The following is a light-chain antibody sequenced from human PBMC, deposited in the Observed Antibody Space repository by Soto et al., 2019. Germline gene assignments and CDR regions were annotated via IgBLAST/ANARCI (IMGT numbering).Light chain of an antibody. CDR3: QHCSILPA. V-gene: IGKV3D-15*01. CDR2: GAS. Sequence: EIVMTQSPSTLSASPGATATIPCKASQSVSSNLAWYQQKPGQAPRLLIYGASTRATGIPSRFSGSGSGTDFTFTISSLEPEDIAVYYCQHCSILPAFGQGTRLEI. CDR1: QSVSSN. J-gene: IGKJ5*01.